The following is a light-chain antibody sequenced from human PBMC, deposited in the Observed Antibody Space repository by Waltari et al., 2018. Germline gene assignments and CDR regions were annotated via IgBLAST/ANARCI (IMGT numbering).Light chain of an antibody. V-gene: IGLV2-23*02. J-gene: IGLJ2*01. Sequence: SALTQPPPVSESLGRSIPISCTGTSSDVGRYLFFSWYQQHPGKAPKLLIYDVSKRPLGVSDRFSGSKSANTASLTISGLQAEDEADYYCCSYAGSSTSVFGGGTKLTVL. CDR2: DVS. CDR1: SSDVGRYLF. CDR3: CSYAGSSTSV.